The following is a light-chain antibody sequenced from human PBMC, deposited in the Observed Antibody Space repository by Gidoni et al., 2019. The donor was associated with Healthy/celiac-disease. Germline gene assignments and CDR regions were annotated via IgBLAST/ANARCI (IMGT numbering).Light chain of an antibody. CDR2: GAS. CDR1: QSVSSN. J-gene: IGKJ3*01. Sequence: EIVMTQSPATLSLSPGERATLSCRARQSVSSNLAWYQQKPGQAPRLLIYGASTRATGIPARFSGSGSGTEFTLTISSRQSEDVAVYYCQQYNNWPFTFGPXTKVDIK. V-gene: IGKV3-15*01. CDR3: QQYNNWPFT.